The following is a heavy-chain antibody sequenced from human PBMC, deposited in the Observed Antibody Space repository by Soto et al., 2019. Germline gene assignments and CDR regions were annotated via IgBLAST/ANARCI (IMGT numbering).Heavy chain of an antibody. Sequence: QDRLVQSGVEVKKPGASVRVSCKASGYSFTNYGITWVRQAPGQGSEWMGWISAYNGNTNYAQKFQGRVTLTTHGSTSTAYLELRSLRSDDTAVYYCARDRGVAPPVAGNTHYYYYMDVWGKGTTVTVSS. J-gene: IGHJ6*03. V-gene: IGHV1-18*01. CDR1: GYSFTNYG. D-gene: IGHD6-19*01. CDR2: ISAYNGNT. CDR3: ARDRGVAPPVAGNTHYYYYMDV.